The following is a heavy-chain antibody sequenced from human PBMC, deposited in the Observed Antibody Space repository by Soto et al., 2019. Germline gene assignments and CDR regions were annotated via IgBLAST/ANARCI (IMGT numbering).Heavy chain of an antibody. J-gene: IGHJ3*02. CDR1: GGSISSYY. Sequence: QVQLQESGPGLVKPSETLSLTCTVSGGSISSYYWSWIRQPPGKGLEWIGYIYYSGSTNYNPSLKSRVTISVDTSKNQFSLKLSSVTAADTAVYYCARGRGYDSSGWDNAFDIWGQGTMVTVSS. CDR2: IYYSGST. D-gene: IGHD3-22*01. V-gene: IGHV4-59*01. CDR3: ARGRGYDSSGWDNAFDI.